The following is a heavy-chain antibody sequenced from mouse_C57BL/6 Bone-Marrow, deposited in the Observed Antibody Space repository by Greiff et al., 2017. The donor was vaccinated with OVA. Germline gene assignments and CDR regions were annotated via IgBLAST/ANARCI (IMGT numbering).Heavy chain of an antibody. Sequence: VKLMESGPGLVKPSQSLFLTCSITGFPITSGYYWIWIRQSPGKPLEWMGYITHSGETFYNPSLQSPISITREPSKNQFFLQLNSVTTEDTAMYYCAGDIWDGYYEGYYAMDYWGQGTSVTVSS. CDR3: AGDIWDGYYEGYYAMDY. D-gene: IGHD2-3*01. J-gene: IGHJ4*01. CDR1: GFPITSGYY. CDR2: ITHSGET. V-gene: IGHV12-3*01.